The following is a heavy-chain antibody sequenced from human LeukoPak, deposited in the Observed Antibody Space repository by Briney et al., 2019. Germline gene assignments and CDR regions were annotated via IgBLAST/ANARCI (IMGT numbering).Heavy chain of an antibody. CDR2: INYSGRT. D-gene: IGHD3-16*01. CDR1: DDSISNNRYF. V-gene: IGHV4-39*07. CDR3: AREPGTFDYPYMDV. J-gene: IGHJ6*03. Sequence: SETLSLTCTISDDSISNNRYFWAWMRQPPGKGLEWIGSINYSGRTYYNPSLKSRVTISVDTSKNQFSLKLSSVTAADTAVYYCAREPGTFDYPYMDVWGKGTTVTISS.